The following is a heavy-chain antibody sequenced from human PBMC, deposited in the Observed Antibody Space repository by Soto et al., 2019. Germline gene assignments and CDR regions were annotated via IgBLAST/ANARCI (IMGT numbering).Heavy chain of an antibody. J-gene: IGHJ4*02. Sequence: QVQLVQSGAEVKKSGASVKVSCKASGYTFTSYGISWVRQAPGQGLEWMGWISAYNGNTNYAQKLQGRDTXXTXTXXSTAYRELRSLRSDDTAVYYCATGWFGEFVYYFDYWGQGTLVTVSS. D-gene: IGHD3-10*01. V-gene: IGHV1-18*01. CDR1: GYTFTSYG. CDR2: ISAYNGNT. CDR3: ATGWFGEFVYYFDY.